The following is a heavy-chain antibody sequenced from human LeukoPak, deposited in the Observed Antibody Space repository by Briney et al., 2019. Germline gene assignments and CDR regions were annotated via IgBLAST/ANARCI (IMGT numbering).Heavy chain of an antibody. CDR2: IDWDDDK. Sequence: SGPTLVNPTQTLTLTCTFSGFSLSTSGMCVSWIRQPPGKALEWLALIDWDDDKYYSTSLKTRLTISKDTSKNQVVLTMTNMDPVDTATYYCARAYDSSGPPWAIDIWGQGTMVTVSS. CDR1: GFSLSTSGMC. J-gene: IGHJ3*02. CDR3: ARAYDSSGPPWAIDI. V-gene: IGHV2-70*01. D-gene: IGHD3-22*01.